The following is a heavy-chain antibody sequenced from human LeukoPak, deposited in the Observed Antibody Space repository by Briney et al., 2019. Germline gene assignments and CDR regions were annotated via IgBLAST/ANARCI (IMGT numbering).Heavy chain of an antibody. CDR2: ISSSSSYI. D-gene: IGHD6-6*01. CDR1: GFTFSSYS. V-gene: IGHV3-21*04. J-gene: IGHJ6*03. Sequence: GGSLRLSCAASGFTFSSYSRNWVRQAPGKGLEWVSSISSSSSYIYYADSVKGRFTISRDNAKNSLYLQMNSLRAEDTAVYYCAKDSSSSDYYYYIYVLGKGTTVTVSS. CDR3: AKDSSSSDYYYYIYV.